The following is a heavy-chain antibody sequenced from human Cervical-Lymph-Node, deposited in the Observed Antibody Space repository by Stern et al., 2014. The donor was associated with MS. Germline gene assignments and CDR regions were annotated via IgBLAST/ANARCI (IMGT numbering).Heavy chain of an antibody. Sequence: QVQLVQSGSELKKPGASVKVSCRASGYTFIDYGMNWVRQAPGQGLEWMGWINTKTGNPRYAQAFTGRFVFSLDTSVNTAYLQISSLTAEDTAVYYCARDDGGVTPNSMFDYWGQGTRVTVSS. CDR1: GYTFIDYG. D-gene: IGHD3-3*01. J-gene: IGHJ4*02. CDR3: ARDDGGVTPNSMFDY. V-gene: IGHV7-4-1*02. CDR2: INTKTGNP.